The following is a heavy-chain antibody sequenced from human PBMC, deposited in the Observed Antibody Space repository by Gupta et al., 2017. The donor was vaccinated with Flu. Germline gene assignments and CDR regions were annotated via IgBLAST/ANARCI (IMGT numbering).Heavy chain of an antibody. CDR1: GGSFSGYY. V-gene: IGHV4-34*01. D-gene: IGHD3-22*01. CDR2: INHSGST. J-gene: IGHJ4*02. CDR3: ARELPPDYYDSSGQPYYFDY. Sequence: QVQPQQWGAGLLKPSETLSLTCAVYGGSFSGYYWSWIRQPPGKGLEWIGEINHSGSTNYNPSLKSRVTISVDTSKNQFSLKLSSVTAADTAVYYCARELPPDYYDSSGQPYYFDYWGQGTLVTVSS.